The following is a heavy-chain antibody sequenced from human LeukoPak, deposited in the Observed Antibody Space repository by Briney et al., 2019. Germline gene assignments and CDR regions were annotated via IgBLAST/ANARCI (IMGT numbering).Heavy chain of an antibody. CDR2: IKRDGSEI. Sequence: GGSLRLSCAATGFTFTNYWMAWVRQAPGKGLEWVANIKRDGSEIHYVDSVKGRFTISKDSAKNSLYLQMNSLRAEDTAVYYCARNLGPYSSGWYSSAFDIWGQGTMVTVSS. V-gene: IGHV3-7*01. J-gene: IGHJ3*02. D-gene: IGHD6-19*01. CDR1: GFTFTNYW. CDR3: ARNLGPYSSGWYSSAFDI.